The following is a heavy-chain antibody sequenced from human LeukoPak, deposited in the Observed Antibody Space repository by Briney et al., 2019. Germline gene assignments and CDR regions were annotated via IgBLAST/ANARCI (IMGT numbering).Heavy chain of an antibody. V-gene: IGHV1-58*01. J-gene: IGHJ4*02. CDR1: RFTFSSPT. CDR3: AVARGLTDPLDF. D-gene: IGHD3-10*01. CDR2: IVVSSGYT. Sequence: ASVKVSCKASRFTFSSPTVQWVRQARGQRLEWIGWIVVSSGYTNYAQKFQERVTFTGDMSTGTVYMELSSLRSEDTAVYYCAVARGLTDPLDFWGQGTLVTVSS.